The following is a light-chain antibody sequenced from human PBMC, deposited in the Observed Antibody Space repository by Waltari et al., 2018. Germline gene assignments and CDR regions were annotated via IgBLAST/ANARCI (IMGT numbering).Light chain of an antibody. CDR2: DVT. Sequence: QSALTQAASVSGSPGQSITISCAGTSSDVGDYKYVSWYQQHPGKAPKLMIYDVTKRPYGVSNRFSGSKSASTASLTISGLQAEDEADYYCCSYAGSATPVLFGGGTKLTVL. V-gene: IGLV2-23*02. CDR1: SSDVGDYKY. J-gene: IGLJ2*01. CDR3: CSYAGSATPVL.